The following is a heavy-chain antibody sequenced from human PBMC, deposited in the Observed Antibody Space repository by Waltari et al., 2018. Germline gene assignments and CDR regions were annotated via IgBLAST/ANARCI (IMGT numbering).Heavy chain of an antibody. CDR3: TRPIDLWFRELVFDY. V-gene: IGHV3-49*03. CDR1: GFTFGDYA. Sequence: EVQLVESGGGLVQPGRSLRLSCTASGFTFGDYAMSWFRQAPGKGLEWVGFIRSKAYGGTTEYAASVKGRFTISRDDSKSIAYLQMNSLKTEDTAVYYCTRPIDLWFRELVFDYWGQGTLVTVSS. J-gene: IGHJ4*02. CDR2: IRSKAYGGTT. D-gene: IGHD3-10*01.